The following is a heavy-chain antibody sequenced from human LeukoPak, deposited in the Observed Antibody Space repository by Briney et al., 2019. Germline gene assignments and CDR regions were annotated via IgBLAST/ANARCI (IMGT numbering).Heavy chain of an antibody. D-gene: IGHD4-17*01. CDR1: GGSFSGYY. Sequence: KPPETLSLTCAVYGGSFSGYYWSWIRQPPGKGLEGIGQTNHSGSTNYNPSLKSRVTISVDTSKNQSSLKLSSVTASDTSEYYCGRVTRLPVTNRVLARPFAYSGQGTLATVSS. V-gene: IGHV4-34*01. CDR2: TNHSGST. J-gene: IGHJ4*02. CDR3: GRVTRLPVTNRVLARPFAY.